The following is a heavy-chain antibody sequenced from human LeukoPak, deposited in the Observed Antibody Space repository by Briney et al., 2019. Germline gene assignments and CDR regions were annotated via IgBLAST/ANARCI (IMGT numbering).Heavy chain of an antibody. D-gene: IGHD2-2*01. V-gene: IGHV3-23*01. CDR3: ARVLSSSSSSLGAYDL. CDR2: ISGSGGST. Sequence: PGGSLRLSCATSGFTFSSYAMNWVRQAPGKGLEWVSGISGSGGSTYYADSVKGRFTISRDNAKSSLYLQMNSLRAEDTAFYYCARVLSSSSSSLGAYDLWGQGTMVHVSS. CDR1: GFTFSSYA. J-gene: IGHJ3*01.